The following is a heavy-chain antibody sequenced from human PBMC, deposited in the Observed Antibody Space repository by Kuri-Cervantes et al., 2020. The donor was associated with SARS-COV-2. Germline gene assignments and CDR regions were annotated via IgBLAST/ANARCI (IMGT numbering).Heavy chain of an antibody. Sequence: GGSLRLSCSVSGFTFADYWMAWVRQAPGGGLESVANIKYDESEKHHLDSVKGRFSISRDNAENSLFLQMNSLRVEDTAMYYCVRKPAAGFDFWGLGTLVTVSS. V-gene: IGHV3-7*03. CDR2: IKYDESEK. D-gene: IGHD1-14*01. J-gene: IGHJ4*02. CDR3: VRKPAAGFDF. CDR1: GFTFADYW.